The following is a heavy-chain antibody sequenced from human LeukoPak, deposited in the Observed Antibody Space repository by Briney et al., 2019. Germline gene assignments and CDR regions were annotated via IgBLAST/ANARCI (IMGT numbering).Heavy chain of an antibody. J-gene: IGHJ4*02. CDR1: GFTFSSYA. D-gene: IGHD3-22*01. V-gene: IGHV3-23*01. Sequence: GGSLRLSCAASGFTFSSYAMSWVRQAPGKGLEWVSAISGSGGSTYYADSAKGRFTISRDNSKNTLYLQMNSLRAEDTAVYYCAKDSYYYDSSGYPSWGQGTLVTVSS. CDR2: ISGSGGST. CDR3: AKDSYYYDSSGYPS.